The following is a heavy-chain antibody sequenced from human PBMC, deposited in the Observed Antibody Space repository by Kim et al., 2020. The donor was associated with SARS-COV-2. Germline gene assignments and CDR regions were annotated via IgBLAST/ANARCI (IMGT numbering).Heavy chain of an antibody. Sequence: GGSLRLSCVTSEFTFSSSILHWVRQAPGKGLEWVAAMSFDGFSKYFVDSVKGRFSISRDNSKNTMYLELRSLRADDSAVYYCAREGGTSGRCGYFDSWGHRNLVTMSS. J-gene: IGHJ4*01. D-gene: IGHD6-19*01. CDR2: MSFDGFSK. CDR1: EFTFSSSI. V-gene: IGHV3-30*04. CDR3: AREGGTSGRCGYFDS.